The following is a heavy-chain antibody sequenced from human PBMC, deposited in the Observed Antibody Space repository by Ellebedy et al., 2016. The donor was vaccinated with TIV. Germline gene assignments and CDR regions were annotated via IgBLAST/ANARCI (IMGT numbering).Heavy chain of an antibody. CDR3: ARVHPKMREDFDY. CDR2: ISSHSGDT. CDR1: GYPFTAYY. V-gene: IGHV1-2*02. D-gene: IGHD5-24*01. J-gene: IGHJ4*02. Sequence: AASVKVSCKASGYPFTAYYMHWVRQAPGQGLEWLGWISSHSGDTNYAQNFQGRVTMTRDASITTVYTYLSGLRSDDTAVYYCARVHPKMREDFDYWGQGTLVTVSS.